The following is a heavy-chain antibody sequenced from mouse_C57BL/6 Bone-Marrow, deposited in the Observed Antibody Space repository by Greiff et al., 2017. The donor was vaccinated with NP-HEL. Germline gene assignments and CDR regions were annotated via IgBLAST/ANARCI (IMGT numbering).Heavy chain of an antibody. CDR2: IYPSDSET. V-gene: IGHV1-61*01. CDR1: GYTFTSYW. J-gene: IGHJ3*01. D-gene: IGHD2-3*01. Sequence: QVQLQQPGAELVRPGSSVKLSCKASGYTFTSYWMDWVKQRPGQGLEWIGNIYPSDSETHYNQKFKDKATLTVDKSSSTAYMQLSSLTSEDSAVYYCAREGDCYSFAYWGQGTLVTVSA. CDR3: AREGDCYSFAY.